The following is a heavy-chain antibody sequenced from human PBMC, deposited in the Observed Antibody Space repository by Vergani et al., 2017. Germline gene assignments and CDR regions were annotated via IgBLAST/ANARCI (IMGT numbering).Heavy chain of an antibody. Sequence: EVQLVESGGGLVQPGGSLRLSCAASGFTFSSYAMSWVRQAPGKGLEWVSAISGSGGSTYYADSVKGRFTISRDNSKNTLYLQMNSLRAEDTAVYYCAKEKSITMIVVALGVFDYWGQGTLVTVSS. CDR2: ISGSGGST. CDR1: GFTFSSYA. CDR3: AKEKSITMIVVALGVFDY. J-gene: IGHJ4*02. V-gene: IGHV3-23*04. D-gene: IGHD3-22*01.